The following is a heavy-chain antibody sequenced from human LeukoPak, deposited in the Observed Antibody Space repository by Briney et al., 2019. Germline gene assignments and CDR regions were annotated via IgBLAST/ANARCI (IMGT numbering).Heavy chain of an antibody. V-gene: IGHV1-69*13. CDR2: IIPIFGTA. CDR1: GGTFSSYA. D-gene: IGHD2-15*01. CDR3: ARSRLGYCSGGSCYKVFRSSLFDY. Sequence: GASVKVSCKASGGTFSSYAISWVRQAPGQGLEWMGGIIPIFGTANYAQKFQGRVTITADESTSTAYMELSSLRSEDTAVYYCARSRLGYCSGGSCYKVFRSSLFDYWGQGTLVTVSS. J-gene: IGHJ4*02.